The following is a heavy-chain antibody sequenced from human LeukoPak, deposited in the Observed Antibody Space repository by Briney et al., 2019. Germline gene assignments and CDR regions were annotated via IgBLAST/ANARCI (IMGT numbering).Heavy chain of an antibody. Sequence: PSETLSLTCAVSGGSISSSHWWSWVRQPPGKGLEWIGEIDHSGSTKYNPSLKSRVTISVDKSKNQFSLDLSSVTAADTAVYYCARGSRDLSPVIPVRNAFHIWGQGTMVTVSS. D-gene: IGHD2-21*02. CDR3: ARGSRDLSPVIPVRNAFHI. V-gene: IGHV4-4*02. J-gene: IGHJ3*02. CDR1: GGSISSSHW. CDR2: IDHSGST.